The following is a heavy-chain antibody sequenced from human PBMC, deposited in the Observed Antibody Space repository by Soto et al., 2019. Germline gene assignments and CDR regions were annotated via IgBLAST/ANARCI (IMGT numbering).Heavy chain of an antibody. D-gene: IGHD4-4*01. CDR3: CAGGRAVTRISYYYYYMDV. V-gene: IGHV4-31*03. CDR1: GGSISSGGYY. Sequence: QVQLQESGPGLVKPSQTLSLTCTVSGGSISSGGYYWSWIRQHPGKGLEWIGYIYYSGSTYYNPSLKSRVXXXXXXXXXXXXXXXXXXXXXXXXXXXCAGGRAVTRISYYYYYMDVWGKGTTVTVSS. J-gene: IGHJ6*03. CDR2: IYYSGST.